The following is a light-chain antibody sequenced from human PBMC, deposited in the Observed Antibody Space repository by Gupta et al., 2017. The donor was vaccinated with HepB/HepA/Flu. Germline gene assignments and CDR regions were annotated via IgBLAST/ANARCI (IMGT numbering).Light chain of an antibody. V-gene: IGLV1-51*02. Sequence: QSVLTQPPSVSAAPCQLVTISCSRSRSTTWSYFVTWFQPVPGTAPKLLIYETNKRPSGIPDRFSGSKSGTSATLGITGLQTGDEADYYCGTWETSLNAGVFGGGTKFDRP. CDR1: RSTTWSYF. CDR2: ETN. CDR3: GTWETSLNAGV. J-gene: IGLJ2*01.